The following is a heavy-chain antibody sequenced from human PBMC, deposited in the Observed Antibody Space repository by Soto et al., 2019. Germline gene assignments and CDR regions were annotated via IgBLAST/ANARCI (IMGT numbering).Heavy chain of an antibody. CDR2: IYYSGST. D-gene: IGHD3-10*01. CDR3: AKGGSGSYSNAFDI. V-gene: IGHV4-39*01. CDR1: GGSISSSSYY. J-gene: IGHJ3*02. Sequence: SETLSLTCAVYGGSISSSSYYWGWIRQPPGKGLEWIGSIYYSGSTYYNPSPKSRVTISVDTSKNQFSLKLSSVTAADTAVYYCAKGGSGSYSNAFDIWGQGTMVTVSS.